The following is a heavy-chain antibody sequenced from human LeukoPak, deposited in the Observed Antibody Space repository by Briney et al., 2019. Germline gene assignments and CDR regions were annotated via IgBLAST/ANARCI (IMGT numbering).Heavy chain of an antibody. V-gene: IGHV3-23*01. D-gene: IGHD3-10*01. CDR1: GFTFSSYA. CDR2: ISGSGGST. CDR3: AKDLKGYYGSGSYPH. Sequence: RGSLRLSCAASGFTFSSYAMSWVRQAPGKGLEWVSAISGSGGSTFYTDSVKGRFTISRDNSKNTLYLQMNSLRAEDTAVYYCAKDLKGYYGSGSYPHWGQGTLVTVSS. J-gene: IGHJ4*02.